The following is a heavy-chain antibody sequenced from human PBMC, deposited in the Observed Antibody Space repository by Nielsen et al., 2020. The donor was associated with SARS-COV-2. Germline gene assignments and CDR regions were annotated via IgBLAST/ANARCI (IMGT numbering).Heavy chain of an antibody. V-gene: IGHV1-69*13. J-gene: IGHJ3*01. CDR1: GDTFIKHA. Sequence: SVKVSCKASGDTFIKHAIMWVRQAPGQGLEWMGGVMPLFSTQYAQKFQDRLTITADESTTTAYMELRSLRLEDTAVYFCARVRSSGWFEALDVWGQGTLVTVSS. CDR3: ARVRSSGWFEALDV. D-gene: IGHD6-19*01. CDR2: VMPLFSTQ.